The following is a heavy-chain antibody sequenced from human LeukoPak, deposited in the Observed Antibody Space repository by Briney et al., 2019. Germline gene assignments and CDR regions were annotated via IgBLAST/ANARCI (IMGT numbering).Heavy chain of an antibody. J-gene: IGHJ3*02. Sequence: GASVKVSCKASGYTFTSYYMHWVRQAPGQGLEWMGIINPSGGSTSYAQKFQGRVTLTRDTSTSTVYMELSSLRSEDTAVYYCAGATWYSSGWYVRPSLFDIWGQGTMVTVSS. V-gene: IGHV1-46*01. CDR2: INPSGGST. D-gene: IGHD6-19*01. CDR1: GYTFTSYY. CDR3: AGATWYSSGWYVRPSLFDI.